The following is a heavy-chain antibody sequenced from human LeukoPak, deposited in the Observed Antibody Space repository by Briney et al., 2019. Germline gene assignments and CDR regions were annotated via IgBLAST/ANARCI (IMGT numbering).Heavy chain of an antibody. J-gene: IGHJ3*02. V-gene: IGHV3-64D*09. CDR2: ISSNGGST. CDR1: GFTFSDYA. Sequence: GGSLRLSCSGSGFTFSDYAMHWVRQAPGKGLQYVSGISSNGGSTYYAGSVKGRFTISRDSSKNTLCLQMSSLRTEDTAVYYCVKVYGDYTNDAFDMWGQGTTVSVSS. D-gene: IGHD4-17*01. CDR3: VKVYGDYTNDAFDM.